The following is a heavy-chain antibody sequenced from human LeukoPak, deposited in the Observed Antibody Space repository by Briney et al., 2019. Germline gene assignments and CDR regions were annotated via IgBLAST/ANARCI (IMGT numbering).Heavy chain of an antibody. V-gene: IGHV4-30-2*02. CDR1: GGSISSGGYS. CDR3: ARGHSGSYIRRQIFDY. Sequence: SQTLSLTCAVSGGSISSGGYSWSWIRQPPGKGLEWIGYIYHSGSTYYNPSLKSRVTISVDRSKNQFSLKLSSVTAADTAVYYCARGHSGSYIRRQIFDYWGQGTLVTVSS. CDR2: IYHSGST. D-gene: IGHD1-26*01. J-gene: IGHJ4*02.